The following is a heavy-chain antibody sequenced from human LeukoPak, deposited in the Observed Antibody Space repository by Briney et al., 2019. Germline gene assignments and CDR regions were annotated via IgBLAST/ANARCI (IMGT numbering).Heavy chain of an antibody. CDR3: ARGASSGWSPAY. CDR2: INPNSGGT. V-gene: IGHV1-2*02. J-gene: IGHJ4*02. Sequence: GASVKVSCKASGYTFTDYYIHWVRQAPGQGLEWMGWINPNSGGTNYAQKFQGRVTMTRDTSISTAYMELSRLRSDDTAVYYCARGASSGWSPAYWGQGTLVTVSS. CDR1: GYTFTDYY. D-gene: IGHD6-19*01.